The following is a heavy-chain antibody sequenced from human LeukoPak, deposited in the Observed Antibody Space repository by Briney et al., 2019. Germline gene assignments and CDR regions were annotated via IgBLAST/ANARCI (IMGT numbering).Heavy chain of an antibody. D-gene: IGHD7-27*01. CDR3: AKDIGKAGDNAFDI. V-gene: IGHV3-30*04. Sequence: PGRSLRLSCAASGFTFSSYAMHWVRQAPGKGLEWVAVISYDGSNKYYADSVKGRFTISRDNSKNTLYLQMNSLRAEDTAVYYCAKDIGKAGDNAFDIWGQGTMVTVSS. CDR1: GFTFSSYA. J-gene: IGHJ3*02. CDR2: ISYDGSNK.